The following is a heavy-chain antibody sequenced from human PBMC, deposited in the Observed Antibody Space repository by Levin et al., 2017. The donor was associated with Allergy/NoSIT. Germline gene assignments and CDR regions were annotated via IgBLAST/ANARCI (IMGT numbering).Heavy chain of an antibody. CDR3: ASASYYDILTGYYGSPPASAFDI. CDR2: IYHSGST. D-gene: IGHD3-9*01. J-gene: IGHJ3*02. Sequence: SETLSLTCAVSGGSISSSNWWSWVRQPPGKGLEWLGEIYHSGSTNYNPSLKSRVTISVDKSKNQFSLKLSSVTAADTAVYYCASASYYDILTGYYGSPPASAFDIWGQGTMVTVSS. V-gene: IGHV4-4*02. CDR1: GGSISSSNW.